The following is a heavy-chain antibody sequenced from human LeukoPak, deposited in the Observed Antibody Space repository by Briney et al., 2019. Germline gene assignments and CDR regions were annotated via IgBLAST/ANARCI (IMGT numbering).Heavy chain of an antibody. CDR1: GFTFSSYS. CDR3: ARDRGGSYSAIDY. D-gene: IGHD1-26*01. CDR2: ISSSSSTI. V-gene: IGHV3-48*04. J-gene: IGHJ4*02. Sequence: QPGGSLRLSCAASGFTFSSYSMNWVRQAPGKGLEWVSFISSSSSTIYYAGSVKGRFTISRDNAKNSLYLQMNSLRAEDTAVYYCARDRGGSYSAIDYWGQGTLVTVSS.